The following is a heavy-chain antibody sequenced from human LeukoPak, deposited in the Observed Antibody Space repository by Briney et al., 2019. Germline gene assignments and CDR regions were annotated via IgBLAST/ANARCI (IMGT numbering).Heavy chain of an antibody. CDR2: VTGSGSSS. D-gene: IGHD3-16*01. J-gene: IGHJ5*02. CDR3: ARLNGPVVITFGGVTWFAP. V-gene: IGHV3-23*01. Sequence: GGSLRLSCAASGFSFSGYGMAWVRLAPRKGLECVAAVTGSGSSSYYADSVRGRFTISRDNSMNTVYLQMNTLGAEDTAIYYCARLNGPVVITFGGVTWFAPWGQGTRDTVSS. CDR1: GFSFSGYG.